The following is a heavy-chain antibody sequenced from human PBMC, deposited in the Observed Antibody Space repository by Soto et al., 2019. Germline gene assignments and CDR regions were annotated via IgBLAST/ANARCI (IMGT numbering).Heavy chain of an antibody. CDR1: GGTFSSYA. V-gene: IGHV1-69*12. D-gene: IGHD1-26*01. CDR3: ARDTASFRVGATEDDY. J-gene: IGHJ4*02. CDR2: IIPIFGTA. Sequence: QVQLVQSGAEVKKPGSSVKVSCKASGGTFSSYAISWVRQAPGQGLEWMGGIIPIFGTANYAQKFQGRVTITADESTSTDYMELSSLRSEDTAVYYCARDTASFRVGATEDDYWGQGTLVTVSS.